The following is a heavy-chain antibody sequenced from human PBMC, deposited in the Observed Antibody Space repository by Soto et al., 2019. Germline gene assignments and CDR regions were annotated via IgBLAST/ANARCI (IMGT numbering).Heavy chain of an antibody. CDR1: GSTFSSYA. CDR3: AKEIVVVITTGWFDP. V-gene: IGHV3-23*01. Sequence: PVGSLRLSCAASGSTFSSYAMSWVRQAPGKGLEWVSAISGSGGSTYYADSVKGRFTISRDNSKNTLYLQMNSLRAEDTAVYYCAKEIVVVITTGWFDPWGQGTLVTVSS. J-gene: IGHJ5*02. CDR2: ISGSGGST. D-gene: IGHD3-22*01.